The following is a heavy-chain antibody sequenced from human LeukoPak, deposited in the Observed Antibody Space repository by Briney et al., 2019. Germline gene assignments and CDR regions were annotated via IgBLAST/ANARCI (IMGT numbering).Heavy chain of an antibody. J-gene: IGHJ4*02. V-gene: IGHV3-30-3*01. D-gene: IGHD2-2*01. CDR3: ARGSWGGSN. CDR2: ISYDGSNK. CDR1: GFTFSSYA. Sequence: PGGSLRLSCAASGFTFSSYAMHWVRQAPGKGLEWVAVISYDGSNKYYADSVKGRFTISRDNSKNTLYLQMNSLRAEDTAVYYCARGSWGGSNWGQGTLVTVSS.